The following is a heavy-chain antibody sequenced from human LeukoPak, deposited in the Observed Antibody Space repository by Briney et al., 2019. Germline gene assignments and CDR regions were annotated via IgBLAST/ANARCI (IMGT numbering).Heavy chain of an antibody. Sequence: GGSLRLSCAASGFTFSSYEMNWVRQAPGKGLEWVSYISSSGSTIYYADSVKGRFTISRDKAKNSLYLQMNSLRAEDTAVYYCARDATVTTPIDYYYYGMDVWGQGTTVTVSS. D-gene: IGHD4-17*01. J-gene: IGHJ6*02. V-gene: IGHV3-48*03. CDR1: GFTFSSYE. CDR3: ARDATVTTPIDYYYYGMDV. CDR2: ISSSGSTI.